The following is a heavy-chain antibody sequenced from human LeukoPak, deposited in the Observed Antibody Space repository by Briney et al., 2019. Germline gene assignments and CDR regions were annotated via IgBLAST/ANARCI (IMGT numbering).Heavy chain of an antibody. CDR3: AKVGYSSGWYAQYYFDY. CDR2: ISGSGGST. D-gene: IGHD6-19*01. CDR1: GFTFSSYA. J-gene: IGHJ4*02. V-gene: IGHV3-23*01. Sequence: GGSLRLSCAASGFTFSSYAMSRVRQAPGKGLEWVSAISGSGGSTYYADSVKGRFTISRDNSKNTLYLQMNSLRAEDTAVYYCAKVGYSSGWYAQYYFDYWGQGTLVTVSS.